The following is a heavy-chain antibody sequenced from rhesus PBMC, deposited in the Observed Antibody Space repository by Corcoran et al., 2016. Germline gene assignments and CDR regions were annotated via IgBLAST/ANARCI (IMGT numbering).Heavy chain of an antibody. D-gene: IGHD1-26*01. CDR2: IYWDDDK. Sequence: QVTLKESGPALVKPTQTLTLTCTFSGFSLTTSGMGVGWIRQPPGKALVWLGLIYWDDDKHYGTPLSTMLTISKDISKTQVVLTMTNMDPLDTATYSCARGNWNYRPFDFWGQGLRVTVSS. CDR1: GFSLTTSGMG. V-gene: IGHV2-174*01. CDR3: ARGNWNYRPFDF. J-gene: IGHJ3*01.